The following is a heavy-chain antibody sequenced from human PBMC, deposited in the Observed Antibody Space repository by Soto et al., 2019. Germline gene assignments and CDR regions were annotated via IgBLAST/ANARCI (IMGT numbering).Heavy chain of an antibody. Sequence: SETLSLTCAVSGGSISSDNWWTWFLQPPWRGLEWIGEIYHSGSTNYNPSLKSRVTISVDKSKNQFSLKLSSVTAADTAVYYCARVGHYYYYGLDVWGQGTTVTVSS. D-gene: IGHD3-10*01. CDR1: GGSISSDNW. J-gene: IGHJ6*02. V-gene: IGHV4-4*02. CDR2: IYHSGST. CDR3: ARVGHYYYYGLDV.